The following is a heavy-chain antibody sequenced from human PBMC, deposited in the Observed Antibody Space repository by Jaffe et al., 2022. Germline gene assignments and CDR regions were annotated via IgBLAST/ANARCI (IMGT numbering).Heavy chain of an antibody. CDR1: GGAISSYY. Sequence: QVQLQESGPGLVKPSETLSLTCTVSGGAISSYYWSWIRQSPGKGLEWIGYIYYSGSTNYNPSLKSRVTISVDTSKNQFSLKLSSVTAADTAVYYCARGGQLWLQGWFDPWGQGTRVTVSS. J-gene: IGHJ5*02. CDR2: IYYSGST. CDR3: ARGGQLWLQGWFDP. V-gene: IGHV4-59*01. D-gene: IGHD5-18*01.